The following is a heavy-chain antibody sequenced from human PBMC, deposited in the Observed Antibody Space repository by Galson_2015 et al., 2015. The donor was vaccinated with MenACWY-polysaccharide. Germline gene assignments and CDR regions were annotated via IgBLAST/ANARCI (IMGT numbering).Heavy chain of an antibody. J-gene: IGHJ6*02. Sequence: SLRLSCAGSGFTFSNYWMSWVRQAPGKGLEWVANIKKDGSEKYCVDSVKGRFTISRDNGRSSLYLQMNGLRAEDTAVYYCARGHYGMDVWGQGTTVIVS. CDR2: IKKDGSEK. CDR3: ARGHYGMDV. V-gene: IGHV3-7*01. CDR1: GFTFSNYW.